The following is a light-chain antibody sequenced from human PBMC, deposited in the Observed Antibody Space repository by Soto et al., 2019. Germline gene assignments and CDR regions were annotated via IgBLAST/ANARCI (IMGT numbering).Light chain of an antibody. CDR2: DAS. V-gene: IGKV3-15*01. Sequence: EIVMTQSPATLSVSPGERATLSCRASQSVSRNVAWYQQKPGQAPRLLIHDASTRATGISVRFSGIGSGTEFTLTIGSLQSEDFAVYYCQQYNNWLWTFGQGTKVEIK. J-gene: IGKJ1*01. CDR3: QQYNNWLWT. CDR1: QSVSRN.